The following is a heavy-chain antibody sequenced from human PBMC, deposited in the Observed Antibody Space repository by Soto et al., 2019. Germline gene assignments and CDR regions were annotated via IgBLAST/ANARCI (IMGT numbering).Heavy chain of an antibody. CDR1: GDSVSSNSAA. D-gene: IGHD2-2*01. J-gene: IGHJ5*02. CDR3: ARGIDLGPVRRSIWFDP. Sequence: PSQTLSLTCAISGDSVSSNSAAWNWIRQSPSRGLEWLGRTYYRSKWYNDYAVSVKSRITINPDTSKNQFSLQLNSVTPEDTAVYYCARGIDLGPVRRSIWFDPWGQGTLVTVSS. V-gene: IGHV6-1*01. CDR2: TYYRSKWYN.